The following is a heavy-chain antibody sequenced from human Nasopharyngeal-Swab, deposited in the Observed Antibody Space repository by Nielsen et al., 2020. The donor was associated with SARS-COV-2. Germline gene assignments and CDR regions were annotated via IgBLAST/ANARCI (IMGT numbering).Heavy chain of an antibody. CDR2: ISYDGSNK. D-gene: IGHD2-15*01. V-gene: IGHV3-30-3*01. J-gene: IGHJ6*02. CDR3: ARDHLYCSGGSCYRNYYGMDV. Sequence: PGKGLEWVAVISYDGSNKYYADSVKGRFTISRDNSKNTLYLQMNSLRAEDTAVYYCARDHLYCSGGSCYRNYYGMDVWGQGTTVTVSS.